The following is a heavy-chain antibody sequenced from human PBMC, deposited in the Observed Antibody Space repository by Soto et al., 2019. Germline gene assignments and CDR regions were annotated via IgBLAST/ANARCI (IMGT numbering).Heavy chain of an antibody. CDR1: GFTFSSYW. CDR3: ARKSPLYTFDC. J-gene: IGHJ4*02. D-gene: IGHD2-2*02. V-gene: IGHV3-74*01. CDR2: INSDGSST. Sequence: PGGSLRLSCAASGFTFSSYWMHWVRQAPGKGLVWVSRINSDGSSTNYADSAKGRFTISRDNAKNTLYLQMNSLRAEDTAVYYCARKSPLYTFDCWGQGTLVTVSS.